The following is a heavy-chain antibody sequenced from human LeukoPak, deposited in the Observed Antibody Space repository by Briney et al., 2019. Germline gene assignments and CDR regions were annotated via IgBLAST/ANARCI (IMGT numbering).Heavy chain of an antibody. CDR3: TSQESYSGCIDY. J-gene: IGHJ4*02. CDR1: GFTFSGSA. D-gene: IGHD1-26*01. Sequence: GGSLRLSCAASGFTFSGSAMHWVRQASGKGLEWVGRIRSKANSYATAYAASVKGRFTISRDDSKNTAYLQMNSLKTEDTAVYYCTSQESYSGCIDYWGQGTLVTVSS. V-gene: IGHV3-73*01. CDR2: IRSKANSYAT.